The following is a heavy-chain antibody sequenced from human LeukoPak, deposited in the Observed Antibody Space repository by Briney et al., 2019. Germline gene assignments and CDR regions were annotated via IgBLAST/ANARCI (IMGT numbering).Heavy chain of an antibody. V-gene: IGHV3-33*08. CDR2: IWYGGSNK. CDR3: AREDIVVVPYNDAFDL. Sequence: GGSLRLSCAASGFTFSSYGMHWVRQAPGKGLEWVAVIWYGGSNKYYADSVKGRFTISRDNAKNSLYLQMNSLRSDDTAVYYCAREDIVVVPYNDAFDLWGQGTMVTVSS. J-gene: IGHJ3*01. D-gene: IGHD2-2*01. CDR1: GFTFSSYG.